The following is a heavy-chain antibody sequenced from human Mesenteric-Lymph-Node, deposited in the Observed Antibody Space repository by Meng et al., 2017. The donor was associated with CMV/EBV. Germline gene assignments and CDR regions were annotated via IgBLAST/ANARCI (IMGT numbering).Heavy chain of an antibody. J-gene: IGHJ4*02. CDR2: IYHSGST. D-gene: IGHD3-22*01. Sequence: SETLSLTCAVSGDSISSRHWWSWDRQPPGKGLEWIGEIYHSGSTNYNPSLKSRVTISGDKSKNQFSLKLSSVTAADTAVHYCARARPLLGSGYYFDFWGQGTLVTVSS. CDR1: GDSISSRHW. CDR3: ARARPLLGSGYYFDF. V-gene: IGHV4-4*02.